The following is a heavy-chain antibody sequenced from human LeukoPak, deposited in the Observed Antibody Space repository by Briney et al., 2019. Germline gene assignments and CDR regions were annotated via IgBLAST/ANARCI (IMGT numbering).Heavy chain of an antibody. Sequence: PSETLSLTCTVSGGSISSYYWSWIRQPPGKGLEWIGYIYYSGSTNYNPSLESRVTISVDTSKNQFSLKLSSVTAADTAVYYCASTSVTPSYYFDYWGQGTLVTVSS. V-gene: IGHV4-59*01. D-gene: IGHD4-17*01. J-gene: IGHJ4*02. CDR1: GGSISSYY. CDR3: ASTSVTPSYYFDY. CDR2: IYYSGST.